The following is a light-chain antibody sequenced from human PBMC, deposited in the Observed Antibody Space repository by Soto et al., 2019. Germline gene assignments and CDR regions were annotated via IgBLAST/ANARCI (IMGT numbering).Light chain of an antibody. J-gene: IGLJ1*01. CDR2: DVN. CDR3: SSHTLSRALQV. CDR1: SSDIGIYNY. V-gene: IGLV2-11*01. Sequence: QPVLTQSRSVSGSPGQSVTISCSGSSSDIGIYNYVSWYQHHPGKVPKVLIYDVNKRPSGVPDRFSGSKSGNTASLTISGLQAEDEADYYCSSHTLSRALQVFGTGTKLTVL.